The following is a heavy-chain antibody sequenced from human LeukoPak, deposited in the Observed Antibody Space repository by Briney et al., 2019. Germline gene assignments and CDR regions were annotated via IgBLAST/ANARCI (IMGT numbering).Heavy chain of an antibody. CDR1: GFTFSDYE. Sequence: PGGSLRLSCAASGFTFSDYEMNWVRQAPGKGLEWVSYITSIGHTIYYTDSVKGRFTISRDNAKNSLYLQMNSLRAEDTAVYYCAKGRVYGDYLRDFDHWGQRIPVTLSS. CDR3: AKGRVYGDYLRDFDH. V-gene: IGHV3-48*03. D-gene: IGHD4-17*01. J-gene: IGHJ4*02. CDR2: ITSIGHTI.